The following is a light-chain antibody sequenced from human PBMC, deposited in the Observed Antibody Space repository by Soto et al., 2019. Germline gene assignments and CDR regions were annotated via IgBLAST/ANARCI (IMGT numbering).Light chain of an antibody. CDR3: QQYNNWPFIT. Sequence: EIVMTQSPATLSVSPGEGATLSCRATQSVSSNLAWYQQKPGQAPRLLIYGASTRSTGIPARFSGSGSGTEFTLTITSLKSEDSAVYYCQQYNNWPFITFGQGTRLEI. J-gene: IGKJ5*01. CDR2: GAS. CDR1: QSVSSN. V-gene: IGKV3-15*01.